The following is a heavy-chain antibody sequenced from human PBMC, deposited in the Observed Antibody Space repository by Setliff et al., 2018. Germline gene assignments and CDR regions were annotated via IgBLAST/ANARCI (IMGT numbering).Heavy chain of an antibody. CDR1: GSTLTELT. CDR2: FNPEDDEI. Sequence: ASVKVSCKVSGSTLTELTMYWVRQAPGKGLEWMGSFNPEDDEIIYAQKFLGRVTMTEDTSTDTAYMELSSLRSGDTAVYYCATKDYDTSGYYRPFGFWGQGTLVTVSS. CDR3: ATKDYDTSGYYRPFGF. V-gene: IGHV1-24*01. J-gene: IGHJ4*01. D-gene: IGHD3-22*01.